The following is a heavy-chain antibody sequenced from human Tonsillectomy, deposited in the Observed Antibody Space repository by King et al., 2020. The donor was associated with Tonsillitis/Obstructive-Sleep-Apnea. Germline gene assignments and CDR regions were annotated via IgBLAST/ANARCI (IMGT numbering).Heavy chain of an antibody. CDR2: ISAYNGNT. J-gene: IGHJ3*02. D-gene: IGHD1-26*01. CDR1: GYTFTSYG. V-gene: IGHV1-18*01. Sequence: QLVQSGAEVKKPGASVKVSCKASGYTFTSYGISWVRQAPGQGLEWMGWISAYNGNTNYAQKLQGRVTMTTDTSTRTAYLELRRLRSDDTDVDYCARDHVGSYLDAFDIWGQGXMVTVSS. CDR3: ARDHVGSYLDAFDI.